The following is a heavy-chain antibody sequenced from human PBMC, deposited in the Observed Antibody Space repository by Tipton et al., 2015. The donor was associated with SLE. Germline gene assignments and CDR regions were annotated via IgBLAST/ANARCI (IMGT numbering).Heavy chain of an antibody. D-gene: IGHD1-14*01. Sequence: TLSLTCAVYGGSFSSYYWSWIRQPPGKGLEWIGEINHSGSTNYNPSLKSRVTISVDTSKNQFSLKLTSVTAADTAVYFCARDRCINTTCRWFFDPWGRGTLVTVSS. CDR2: INHSGST. V-gene: IGHV4-34*01. CDR1: GGSFSSYY. CDR3: ARDRCINTTCRWFFDP. J-gene: IGHJ2*01.